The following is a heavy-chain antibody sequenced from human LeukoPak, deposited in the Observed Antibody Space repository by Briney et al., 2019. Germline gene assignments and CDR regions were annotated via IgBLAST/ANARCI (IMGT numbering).Heavy chain of an antibody. Sequence: ASVKVSCKASGYTFTSYGITWVRQAPGQGPEWMGWIKAYNGDTNYAQKFQGRVTMTTDTSTTTAYMELRSLRSDDTAVYYCAREGGILGALDYWGQGTLVAVSS. D-gene: IGHD1-26*01. V-gene: IGHV1-18*01. J-gene: IGHJ4*02. CDR2: IKAYNGDT. CDR1: GYTFTSYG. CDR3: AREGGILGALDY.